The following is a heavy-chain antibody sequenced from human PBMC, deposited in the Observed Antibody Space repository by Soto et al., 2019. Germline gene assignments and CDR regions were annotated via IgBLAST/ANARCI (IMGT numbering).Heavy chain of an antibody. CDR3: ARVDSSGLLDY. CDR1: GGSISSGGYY. CDR2: MYYSGST. J-gene: IGHJ4*02. V-gene: IGHV4-31*03. Sequence: QVQLQESGPGLVKPSQTLYLTCTVSGGSISSGGYYWTWIRQHPGKGLEWIGYMYYSGSTYYNPSLKSRVTISVDTSKNQFSLKLSSVTAADTAVYYCARVDSSGLLDYWGQGTLVTVSS. D-gene: IGHD3-22*01.